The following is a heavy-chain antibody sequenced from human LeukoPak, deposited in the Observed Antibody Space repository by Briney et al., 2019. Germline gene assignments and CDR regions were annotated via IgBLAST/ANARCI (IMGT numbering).Heavy chain of an antibody. CDR3: VRERYSSGPDGFDI. V-gene: IGHV3-74*01. D-gene: IGHD2-15*01. CDR1: GFTFSRHW. J-gene: IGHJ3*02. Sequence: GGSLRLSCAVSGFTFSRHWMHWARQAPGKGLVWVPRNDRGGSNTRYADSVKGRFTVSRDNAKNTVYLQMNSLRADDRAVYYCVRERYSSGPDGFDIWGQGTVVTVSS. CDR2: NDRGGSNT.